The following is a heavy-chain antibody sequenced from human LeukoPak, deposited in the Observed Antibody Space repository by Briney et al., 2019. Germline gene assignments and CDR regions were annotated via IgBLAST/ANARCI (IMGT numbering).Heavy chain of an antibody. Sequence: SETLSLTCTVSSGSIGSFYWSWIRLPPGKGLEWIGYIYYTGATYYNPSLKSRVTISLDTSKNQFSLKLSSVTAADAAVYYCARAGYSYGTGYYFDYWGQGALVIVSS. J-gene: IGHJ4*02. CDR2: IYYTGAT. D-gene: IGHD5-18*01. CDR3: ARAGYSYGTGYYFDY. CDR1: SGSIGSFY. V-gene: IGHV4-59*01.